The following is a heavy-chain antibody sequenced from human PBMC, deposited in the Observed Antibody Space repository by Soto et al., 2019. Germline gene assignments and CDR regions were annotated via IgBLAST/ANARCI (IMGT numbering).Heavy chain of an antibody. CDR2: ISYDGSNK. D-gene: IGHD3-10*01. CDR3: AKPGGQRDYFDY. Sequence: QVQLVESGGGVVQPGRSLRLSCAASGFTFSSYGMHWVRQAPGKGLEWVAVISYDGSNKYYADSVKGRFTISRDNSKNTLYLRMNSLRAEYTAVYYCAKPGGQRDYFDYWGQGTLVTVSS. V-gene: IGHV3-30*18. CDR1: GFTFSSYG. J-gene: IGHJ4*02.